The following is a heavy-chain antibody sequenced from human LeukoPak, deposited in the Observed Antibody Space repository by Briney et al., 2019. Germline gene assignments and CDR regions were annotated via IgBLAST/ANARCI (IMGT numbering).Heavy chain of an antibody. Sequence: PGGSLRLSCAASGFTFSDYAMSWVRQAPEKGLEWVSTISHVGGTYYADSVRGRFTISRDDSKNMVYLQMDSLRAEDTAVYYCAKDGWRGYCGGDCYSAPDYWGQGTLVTVSS. V-gene: IGHV3-23*01. CDR3: AKDGWRGYCGGDCYSAPDY. CDR1: GFTFSDYA. D-gene: IGHD2-21*02. J-gene: IGHJ4*02. CDR2: ISHVGGT.